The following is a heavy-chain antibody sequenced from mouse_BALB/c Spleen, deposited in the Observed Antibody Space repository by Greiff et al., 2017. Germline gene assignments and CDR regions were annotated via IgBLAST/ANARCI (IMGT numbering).Heavy chain of an antibody. CDR3: ARDGGSRYFDV. J-gene: IGHJ1*01. Sequence: EVQRVESGGGLVKPGGSLKLSCAASGFTFSSYAMSWVRQSPEKRLEWVAEISSGGSYTYYPDTVTGRFTISRDNAKNTLYLEMSSLRSEDTAMYYCARDGGSRYFDVWGAGTTVTVSS. CDR2: ISSGGSYT. V-gene: IGHV5-9-4*01. D-gene: IGHD6-1*01. CDR1: GFTFSSYA.